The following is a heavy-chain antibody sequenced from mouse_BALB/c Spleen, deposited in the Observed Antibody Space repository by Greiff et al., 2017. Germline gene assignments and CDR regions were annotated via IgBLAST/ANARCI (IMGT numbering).Heavy chain of an antibody. J-gene: IGHJ4*01. Sequence: VQLQQSGAELAKPGASVKMSCKASGYTFTSYWMHWVKQRPGQGLEWIGYINPSTGYTEYNQKFKDKATLTADKSSSTAYMQLSSLTSEDSAVYYCARSPIYYGNYYAMDYWGQGTSVTVSS. V-gene: IGHV1-7*01. CDR2: INPSTGYT. CDR1: GYTFTSYW. CDR3: ARSPIYYGNYYAMDY. D-gene: IGHD2-1*01.